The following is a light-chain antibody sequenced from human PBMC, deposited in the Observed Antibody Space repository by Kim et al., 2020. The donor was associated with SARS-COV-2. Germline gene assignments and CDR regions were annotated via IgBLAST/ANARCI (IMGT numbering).Light chain of an antibody. Sequence: GQSITISCSGTSSDVGGYNSVSWYQQHPGKAPKLMIFDVVNRPSGVSNRFSGSKSGNTASLTISGLQAEDEADYYCSSYTSSSTLAFGGGTKLTVL. J-gene: IGLJ3*02. CDR1: SSDVGGYNS. CDR3: SSYTSSSTLA. CDR2: DVV. V-gene: IGLV2-14*03.